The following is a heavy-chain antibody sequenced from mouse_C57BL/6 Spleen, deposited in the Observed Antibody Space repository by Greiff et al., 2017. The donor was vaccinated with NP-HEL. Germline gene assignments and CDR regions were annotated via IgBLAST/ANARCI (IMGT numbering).Heavy chain of an antibody. V-gene: IGHV5-6*01. CDR2: ISSGGSYT. Sequence: EVQLVESGGDLVKPGGSLKLSCAASGFTFSSYGMSWVRQTPDKRLEWVATISSGGSYTYYPDSVTGRFTISRDNAKNTLYLQMSSLKSEDTAMYYCARHEEGYDYDGLHWYFDVWGTGTTVTVSS. D-gene: IGHD2-4*01. CDR3: ARHEEGYDYDGLHWYFDV. CDR1: GFTFSSYG. J-gene: IGHJ1*03.